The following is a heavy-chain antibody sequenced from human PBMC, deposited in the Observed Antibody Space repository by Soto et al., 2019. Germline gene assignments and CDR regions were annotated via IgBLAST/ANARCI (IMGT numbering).Heavy chain of an antibody. CDR2: IYYSGST. CDR3: ARVSAGYWYFDL. J-gene: IGHJ2*01. CDR1: GGSISSYY. Sequence: QVQLQESGPGLVKPSETLSLTCTVSGGSISSYYWSWIQQPPGKGLEWIGYIYYSGSTNYNPFLKSRVTISVDTSKNQFSLKLSSVTAADTAVYYCARVSAGYWYFDLWGRGTLVTVSS. D-gene: IGHD6-19*01. V-gene: IGHV4-59*01.